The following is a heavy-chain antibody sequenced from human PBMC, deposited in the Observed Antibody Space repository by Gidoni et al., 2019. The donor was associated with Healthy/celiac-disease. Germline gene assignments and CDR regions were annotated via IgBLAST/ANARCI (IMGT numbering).Heavy chain of an antibody. V-gene: IGHV2-5*02. CDR3: AHSVSGLRSFDY. J-gene: IGHJ4*02. Sequence: QITLKESGPTLVKPTQTLTLTCTFSGFSLSTSGEGVGWIRQPPGQVLEWLAHIYWDDDKRYSPSLKNRLTITKDTSKNQVVLTMTNMDPVDTATYFCAHSVSGLRSFDYWGQGTLVTVSS. CDR1: GFSLSTSGEG. D-gene: IGHD4-17*01. CDR2: IYWDDDK.